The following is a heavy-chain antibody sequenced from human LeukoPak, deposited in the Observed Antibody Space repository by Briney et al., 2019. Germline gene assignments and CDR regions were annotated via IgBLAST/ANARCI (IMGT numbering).Heavy chain of an antibody. CDR1: GGSFSGYY. CDR2: INHSGST. J-gene: IGHJ6*02. CDR3: ARLWEYCSSNSCYLGLLSNYYYGMDV. D-gene: IGHD2-2*01. Sequence: SETLSLTCAVYGGSFSGYYWSWIRQPPGKGLEWIGEINHSGSTNYNPSLKSRVTISVDTSKNQFSLKLSSVTAADTAVYYCARLWEYCSSNSCYLGLLSNYYYGMDVWGQGTTVTVSS. V-gene: IGHV4-34*01.